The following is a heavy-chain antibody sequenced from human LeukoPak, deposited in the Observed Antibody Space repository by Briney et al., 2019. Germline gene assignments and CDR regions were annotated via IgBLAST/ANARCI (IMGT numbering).Heavy chain of an antibody. CDR3: VRSDWFDP. Sequence: GGSLRLSCVASGLTLSSNWMHWVRQAPGKGLEWVSRIKNDGSRKTYADSVKGRFTISRDNVRNTLYLQMSSLRAEDTAVYYCVRSDWFDPWGQGTLVTVSS. V-gene: IGHV3-74*03. J-gene: IGHJ5*02. CDR2: IKNDGSRK. CDR1: GLTLSSNW.